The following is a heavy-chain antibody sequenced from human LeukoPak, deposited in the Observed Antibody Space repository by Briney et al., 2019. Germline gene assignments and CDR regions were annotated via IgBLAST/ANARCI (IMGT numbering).Heavy chain of an antibody. CDR3: ARPRNYGDYEFYYYMDV. V-gene: IGHV3-64*01. Sequence: GGSLRLSCAASGFTFSSYAKHWVRQAPGKGLEYVSAISSNGGSTYYANSVKGRFTISRDNSKNTLYLQMGSLRAEDMAVYYCARPRNYGDYEFYYYMDVWGKGTTVTVSS. D-gene: IGHD4-17*01. CDR2: ISSNGGST. J-gene: IGHJ6*03. CDR1: GFTFSSYA.